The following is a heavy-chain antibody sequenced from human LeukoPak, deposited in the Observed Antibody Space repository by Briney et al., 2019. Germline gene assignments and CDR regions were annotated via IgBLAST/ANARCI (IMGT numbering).Heavy chain of an antibody. CDR3: ARAMRVDRFFDY. J-gene: IGHJ4*02. Sequence: LETLSLTCTVSGGSINSYYWSWIRQPAGKGLEWVGRIYTSGSTNYNPSLKSRVTISVDTSKNQFSLQLTSVTAADTAVYYCARAMRVDRFFDYWGQGILVTVSS. CDR2: IYTSGST. D-gene: IGHD5-12*01. CDR1: GGSINSYY. V-gene: IGHV4-4*07.